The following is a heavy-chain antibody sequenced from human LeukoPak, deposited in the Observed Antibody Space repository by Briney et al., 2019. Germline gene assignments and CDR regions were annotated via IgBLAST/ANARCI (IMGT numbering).Heavy chain of an antibody. CDR2: ISGSGGST. CDR3: AIGPRYCSGGSCYYFHY. Sequence: GGSLRLSCAGSGFTLSSHEMNWVRQAPGKGLEWVSGISGSGGSTYYADSVRGRFTISRDNSKNTLYLQMNSLRADDTAVFYCAIGPRYCSGGSCYYFHYWGQGTLVTVSS. D-gene: IGHD2-15*01. J-gene: IGHJ4*02. CDR1: GFTLSSHE. V-gene: IGHV3-23*01.